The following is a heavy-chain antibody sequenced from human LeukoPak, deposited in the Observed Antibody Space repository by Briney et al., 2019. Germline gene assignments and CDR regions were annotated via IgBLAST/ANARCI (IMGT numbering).Heavy chain of an antibody. J-gene: IGHJ4*02. CDR2: INPNSGGT. CDR1: GYTFTGYY. D-gene: IGHD5-18*01. CDR3: ARGATAMVPYYFDY. V-gene: IGHV1-2*02. Sequence: GASVKVSCKASGYTFTGYYMHWVRQAPGQGLEWMGWINPNSGGTNYAQKFQGGVTMTRDTSISTAYMELSRLRSDDTAVYYCARGATAMVPYYFDYWGQGTLVTVSS.